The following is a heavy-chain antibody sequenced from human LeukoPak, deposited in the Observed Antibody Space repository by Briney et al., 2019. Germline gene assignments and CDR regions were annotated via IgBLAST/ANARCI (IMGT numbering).Heavy chain of an antibody. J-gene: IGHJ4*02. Sequence: GGSLRLSCAGSGFPFSSYWMAWVRQAPGKGREWVANMKEDGGEINYVDSVKGRFTISRDNAKNSLDLQMNSLRVDDTAVYYCVRDRGYSTFDYWGRGTLVIVSS. CDR1: GFPFSSYW. V-gene: IGHV3-7*01. CDR2: MKEDGGEI. CDR3: VRDRGYSTFDY. D-gene: IGHD4-23*01.